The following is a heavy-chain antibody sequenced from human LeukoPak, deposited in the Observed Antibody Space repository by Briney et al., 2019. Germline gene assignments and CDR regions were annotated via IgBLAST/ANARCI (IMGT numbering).Heavy chain of an antibody. J-gene: IGHJ5*01. CDR1: GGSINSTIHH. V-gene: IGHV4-39*01. CDR2: IYYLGGT. Sequence: SETLSLTCTVSGGSINSTIHHWGWIRQPPGKGLEWIGSIYYLGGTLYNPSLKSRVTIYVDMSKNQFSLTVNSVTAEDTAVYYCASQHNGFDSWGQGTLITVSS. D-gene: IGHD1-14*01. CDR3: ASQHNGFDS.